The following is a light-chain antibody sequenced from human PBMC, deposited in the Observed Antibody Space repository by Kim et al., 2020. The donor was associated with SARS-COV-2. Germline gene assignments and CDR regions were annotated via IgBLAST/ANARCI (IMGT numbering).Light chain of an antibody. Sequence: QSALTQPASVSGSPGQSITISCTGTSSDIGDYDYVSWYQQHPGKAPKLIIYDVTKRPPGVSKRFFASKSGNTASLTISGHQAEDEADYYCISYTGDNTYVFGTGTKVTVL. CDR2: DVT. CDR1: SSDIGDYDY. J-gene: IGLJ1*01. V-gene: IGLV2-14*03. CDR3: ISYTGDNTYV.